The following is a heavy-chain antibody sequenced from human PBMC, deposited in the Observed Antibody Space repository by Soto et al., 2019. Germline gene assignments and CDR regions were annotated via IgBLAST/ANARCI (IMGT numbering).Heavy chain of an antibody. CDR3: ARHGSY. V-gene: IGHV4-39*01. CDR1: GGSISSGDCY. CDR2: IYFSGST. J-gene: IGHJ4*02. Sequence: PSETLSLTCTVSGGSISSGDCYWGWIRQSPGKGLEWIGTIYFSGSTFYNPSLKSRLTISIDRSKNQFSLRLTSVTAADTAVYYCARHGSYWGQGTLVTVSS.